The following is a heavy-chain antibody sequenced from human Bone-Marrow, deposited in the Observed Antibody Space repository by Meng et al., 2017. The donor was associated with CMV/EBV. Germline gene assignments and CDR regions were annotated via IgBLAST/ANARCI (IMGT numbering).Heavy chain of an antibody. CDR1: GLTLSSYG. CDR2: ISADGGRK. Sequence: GESLKISCVASGLTLSSYGLHWVRQVPGKGLEWVADISADGGRKHYEDSVKRRFTISRDNAKNTLYLQMNSLRAEDTAVYFCAREVTLIRGGYDAFDVWGQGTRVTVSS. J-gene: IGHJ3*01. D-gene: IGHD3-10*01. V-gene: IGHV3-30*04. CDR3: AREVTLIRGGYDAFDV.